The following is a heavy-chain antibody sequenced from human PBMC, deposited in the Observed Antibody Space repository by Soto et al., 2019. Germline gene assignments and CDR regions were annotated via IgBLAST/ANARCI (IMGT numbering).Heavy chain of an antibody. CDR1: GFTFSSYG. CDR2: IWYDGSNK. Sequence: GGSLRLSCAASGFTFSSYGMHWVRQAPGKGLEWVAVIWYDGSNKYYADSVKGRFTISRDNSKNTLYLQMNSLRAEDTAVYYCARDGPGSSIDYWGQGTLVTVSS. D-gene: IGHD3-10*01. V-gene: IGHV3-33*01. CDR3: ARDGPGSSIDY. J-gene: IGHJ4*02.